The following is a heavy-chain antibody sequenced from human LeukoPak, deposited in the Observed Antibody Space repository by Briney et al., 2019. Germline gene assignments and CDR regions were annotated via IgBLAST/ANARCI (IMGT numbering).Heavy chain of an antibody. CDR3: ASEIVVAGTFDY. D-gene: IGHD6-19*01. V-gene: IGHV3-21*01. Sequence: GGSLRLSCAASGFTFSSYAMSWVRQAPGKGLEWVSTIDGSSNYIYYADSVKGRFSISRDNAKNSLSLQMNSLRAEDTAVYYCASEIVVAGTFDYWGQGTLVTVSS. CDR1: GFTFSSYA. CDR2: IDGSSNYI. J-gene: IGHJ4*02.